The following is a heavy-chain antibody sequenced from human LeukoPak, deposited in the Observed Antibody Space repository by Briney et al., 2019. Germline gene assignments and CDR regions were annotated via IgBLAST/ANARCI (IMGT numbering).Heavy chain of an antibody. Sequence: GGSLRLSCAASGFTFSSYTMSWVRQAPGKGLEWVSYISNSGSNIYYPDSVKGRFTISRDNAKNSLYLQMNSLRAEDTAVYYCARGYYYGSDWGQGTLVTVSS. CDR3: ARGYYYGSD. V-gene: IGHV3-48*04. CDR2: ISNSGSNI. CDR1: GFTFSSYT. J-gene: IGHJ4*02. D-gene: IGHD3-10*01.